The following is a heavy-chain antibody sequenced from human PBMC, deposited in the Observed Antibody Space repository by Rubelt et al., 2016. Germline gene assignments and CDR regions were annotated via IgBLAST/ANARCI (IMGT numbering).Heavy chain of an antibody. CDR1: GFTFDNYA. D-gene: IGHD3-22*01. CDR2: ISGSGGGT. CDR3: AKGMIVGATQSTDC. J-gene: IGHJ4*02. V-gene: IGHV3-23*01. Sequence: LVQPGGSLRLSCAASGFTFDNYAMTWVRQAPGKELEWVSVISGSGGGTHYADSVKGRFTISRDNSKNTLYLQMNSLRADDTAIYYCAKGMIVGATQSTDCWGQGTLVTVSS.